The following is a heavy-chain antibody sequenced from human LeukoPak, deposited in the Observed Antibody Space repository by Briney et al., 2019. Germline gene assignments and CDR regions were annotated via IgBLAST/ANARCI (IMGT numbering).Heavy chain of an antibody. CDR1: GYTLTELS. CDR3: ATGGRNCSSTSCYVQEWYWFDP. V-gene: IGHV1-24*01. J-gene: IGHJ5*02. D-gene: IGHD2-2*01. Sequence: ASVKVSCKVSGYTLTELSMHWVRQAPGKGLEWMGGFDPEGGETIYAQKFQGRVTMTEDTSTDTAYMELSSLRSEDTAVYYCATGGRNCSSTSCYVQEWYWFDPWGQGTLVTVSS. CDR2: FDPEGGET.